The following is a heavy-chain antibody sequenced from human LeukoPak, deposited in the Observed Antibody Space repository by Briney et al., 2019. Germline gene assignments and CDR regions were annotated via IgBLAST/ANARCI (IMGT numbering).Heavy chain of an antibody. D-gene: IGHD3-10*01. CDR1: GGSISSSSYY. V-gene: IGHV4-39*02. CDR3: AREVSNPCGSGSYNKGDAFDI. CDR2: IYYSGST. Sequence: SETLSLTCTVSGGSISSSSYYWGWIRQPPGKGLEWIGSIYYSGSTYYNPSLKSQVTISVDTSKNQFSLTLSSVTAADTAVYYCAREVSNPCGSGSYNKGDAFDIWGQGTMVTVSS. J-gene: IGHJ3*02.